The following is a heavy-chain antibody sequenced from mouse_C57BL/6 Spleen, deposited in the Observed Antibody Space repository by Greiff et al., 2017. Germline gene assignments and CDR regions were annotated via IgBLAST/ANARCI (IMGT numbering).Heavy chain of an antibody. CDR2: INYDGSST. CDR1: GFTFSDYY. CDR3: ARDGLGYAMDY. D-gene: IGHD3-3*01. Sequence: EVKLMESEGGLVQPGSSMKLSCTASGFTFSDYYMAWVRQVPEKGLEWVANINYDGSSTYYLDSLKSRFIISRDNAKNILYLQMSSLKSEDTATYYCARDGLGYAMDYWGQGTSVTVSS. V-gene: IGHV5-16*01. J-gene: IGHJ4*01.